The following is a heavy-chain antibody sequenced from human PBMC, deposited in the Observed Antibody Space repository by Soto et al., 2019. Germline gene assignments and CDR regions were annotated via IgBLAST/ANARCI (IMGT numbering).Heavy chain of an antibody. D-gene: IGHD6-19*01. CDR1: GFTFDDYA. J-gene: IGHJ4*02. Sequence: EVQLVESGGGLVQPGRSLRLSCAASGFTFDDYAMHWVRQAPGKGLEWVSGISWNSGSIGYADSVKGRFTISRDNAKNSLYLQMNSLRAEDTALYYCAKDRATMYSSGWTEFDYWGQGTLVTVSS. CDR3: AKDRATMYSSGWTEFDY. V-gene: IGHV3-9*01. CDR2: ISWNSGSI.